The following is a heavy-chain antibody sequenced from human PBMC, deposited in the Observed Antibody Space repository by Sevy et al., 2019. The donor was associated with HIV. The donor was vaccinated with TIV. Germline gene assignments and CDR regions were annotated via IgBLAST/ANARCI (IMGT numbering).Heavy chain of an antibody. CDR1: GFTFSSYG. J-gene: IGHJ6*03. Sequence: LSLTCAASGFTFSSYGMHWVRQAPGKGLEWVAFIRYDGSNKYYADSVKGRFTISRDNSKNTLYLQMNSLRAEDTAVYYCVMAPPGRTTYYYYFYMDVWGKGTTVTVSS. CDR3: VMAPPGRTTYYYYFYMDV. V-gene: IGHV3-30*02. D-gene: IGHD2-2*01. CDR2: IRYDGSNK.